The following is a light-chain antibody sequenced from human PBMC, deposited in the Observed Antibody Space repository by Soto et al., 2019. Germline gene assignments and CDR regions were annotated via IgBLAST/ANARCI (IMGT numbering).Light chain of an antibody. J-gene: IGLJ1*01. CDR3: SSYTSSRKGV. Sequence: QSALTQPASVAGSPGQSITISCTGTSSDVGGYNYVSWYQQHPGKAPKLMIYDVSNRPSGVSNRFSGSTSGNTASLTISGLQAEDEADYYCSSYTSSRKGVFGTGTKVTVL. CDR2: DVS. CDR1: SSDVGGYNY. V-gene: IGLV2-14*01.